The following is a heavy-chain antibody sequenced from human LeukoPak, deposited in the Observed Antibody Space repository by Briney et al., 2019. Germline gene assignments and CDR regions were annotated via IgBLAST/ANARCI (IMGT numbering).Heavy chain of an antibody. D-gene: IGHD2-2*01. CDR1: GYTFTSYA. CDR2: INAGNGNT. CDR3: ARVQSAYCSSSCCGGYFDY. J-gene: IGHJ4*02. V-gene: IGHV1-3*01. Sequence: GASVKVSCKASGYTFTSYAMHWVRQAPGQRPEWMGWINAGNGNTKYSQKFQGRVTITRDTSASTAYMELSSLRPEDTAVYYCARVQSAYCSSSCCGGYFDYWGQGTLVTVSS.